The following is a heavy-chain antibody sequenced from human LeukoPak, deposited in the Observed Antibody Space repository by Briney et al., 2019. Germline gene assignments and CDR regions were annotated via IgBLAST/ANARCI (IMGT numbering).Heavy chain of an antibody. CDR3: ARVGWGNAAAHPNWLDP. D-gene: IGHD6-6*01. Sequence: PSETLSLTCTVSGGSISATTYYWGWIRQPPGSGLEWIANIYYNGNTAYNPSLKSRATISIDTSKNQFSLRLNSVTAADTAVYYCARVGWGNAAAHPNWLDPWGQGILVTVSS. J-gene: IGHJ5*02. V-gene: IGHV4-39*07. CDR1: GGSISATTYY. CDR2: IYYNGNT.